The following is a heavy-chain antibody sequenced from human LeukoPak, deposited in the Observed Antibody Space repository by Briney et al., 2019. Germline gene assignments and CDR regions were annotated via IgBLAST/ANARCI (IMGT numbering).Heavy chain of an antibody. CDR2: IYSGDSDT. CDR1: GCSFTTYW. D-gene: IGHD3-3*01. J-gene: IGHJ6*02. CDR3: ARLLWETYYDFWSGMDV. V-gene: IGHV5-51*01. Sequence: HGESLKISCKAYGCSFTTYWIAWVRQMPGKGLEWMGMIYSGDSDTRYSPSFQGQVTISADKSISTAYLQWSSLKASDTAMYYCARLLWETYYDFWSGMDVWGQGTTVTVSS.